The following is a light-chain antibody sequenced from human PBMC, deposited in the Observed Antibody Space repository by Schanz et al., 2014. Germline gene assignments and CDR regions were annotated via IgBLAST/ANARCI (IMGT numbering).Light chain of an antibody. CDR1: SSDIGGYNY. V-gene: IGLV2-14*03. CDR3: AAWDDSLNWV. J-gene: IGLJ3*02. Sequence: QSALTQPASVSGSPGQSITISCTGTSSDIGGYNYVSWYQQHPGKAPKLMIYDVSNRPSGVSNRFSGSKSGNTASLTISGLQAEDEADYYCAAWDDSLNWVFGGGTKLTVL. CDR2: DVS.